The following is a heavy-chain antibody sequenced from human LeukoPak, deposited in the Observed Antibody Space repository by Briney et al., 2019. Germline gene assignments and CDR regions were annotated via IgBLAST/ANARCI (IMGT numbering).Heavy chain of an antibody. D-gene: IGHD3-16*02. J-gene: IGHJ4*02. CDR3: ARLKGVWGSYRLDY. V-gene: IGHV4-34*01. CDR1: GGSFSGYY. CDR2: INHSGST. Sequence: PSETLSLTCAVYGGSFSGYYWSWIRQPPGKGLEWIGEINHSGSTNYNPSLKSRVTISVDTSKNQFSLKLSSVTAADTAVYYCARLKGVWGSYRLDYWGQGTLVTVSS.